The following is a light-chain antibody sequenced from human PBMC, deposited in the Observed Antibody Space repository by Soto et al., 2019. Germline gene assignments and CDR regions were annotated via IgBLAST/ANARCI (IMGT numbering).Light chain of an antibody. Sequence: EMVMKKSPATLSVSEGERATLSCRASQSVSNNLAWYQQKPGQAPRLPIYGASTRATGIQARFGGSGSGTEFTLTIRSLQSEDFATYYCQQLNSYPLTFGGGTKVDI. CDR1: QSVSNN. CDR3: QQLNSYPLT. V-gene: IGKV3-15*01. J-gene: IGKJ4*01. CDR2: GAS.